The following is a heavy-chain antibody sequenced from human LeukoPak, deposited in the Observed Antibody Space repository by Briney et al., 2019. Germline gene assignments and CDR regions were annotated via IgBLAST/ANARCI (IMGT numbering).Heavy chain of an antibody. CDR2: IYYSGST. J-gene: IGHJ4*02. V-gene: IGHV4-39*01. Sequence: PSETLSLTCTVSGGSISSSSYYWGWIRQPPGKGLEWIGSIYYSGSTYYNPSLKSRVTISVDTSKNQFSLKLSSVTAADTAVYYCATYETTVTATEYYFDYWGQGTLVTVSS. CDR1: GGSISSSSYY. D-gene: IGHD4-17*01. CDR3: ATYETTVTATEYYFDY.